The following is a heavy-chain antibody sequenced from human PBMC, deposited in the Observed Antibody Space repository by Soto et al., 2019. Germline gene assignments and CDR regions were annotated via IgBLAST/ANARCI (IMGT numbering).Heavy chain of an antibody. Sequence: QVQLVQSGAEVKKPGASVKVSCKASGYTFTSYGISWVRQAPGQGLEWMGWISAYNGNTNYAQQLQGRVTMTTDTSTSTAYMELRSLRSDDTAVYYCARDRSPYYYDSSGYLVDPWGQGALVTVSS. CDR1: GYTFTSYG. V-gene: IGHV1-18*04. CDR3: ARDRSPYYYDSSGYLVDP. CDR2: ISAYNGNT. D-gene: IGHD3-22*01. J-gene: IGHJ5*02.